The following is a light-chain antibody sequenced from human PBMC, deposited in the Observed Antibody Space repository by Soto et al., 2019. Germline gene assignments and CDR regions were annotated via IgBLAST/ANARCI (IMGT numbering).Light chain of an antibody. Sequence: EIVLTQSPATLSLSPGERATLSCRASQSVSSYLACYQQKPGQAPRLLIYDASNRATGIPARFSGSGSGTDFTLTISSLEPEDFAVYYCQQRIDWPSLTFGGGTKVELQ. V-gene: IGKV3-11*01. CDR3: QQRIDWPSLT. J-gene: IGKJ4*01. CDR2: DAS. CDR1: QSVSSY.